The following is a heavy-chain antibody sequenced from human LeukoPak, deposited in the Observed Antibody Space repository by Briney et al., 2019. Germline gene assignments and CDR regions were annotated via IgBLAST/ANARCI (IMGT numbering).Heavy chain of an antibody. V-gene: IGHV3-66*01. CDR1: GFTIYINY. J-gene: IGHJ4*02. Sequence: PGGSLRLSCTASGFTIYINYISWVRRAPGKGLEWVSIIHNDDRTYYADSVKGRFTISRDNSKNTVYLQMNSLRVEDTAVYYCLQFAYWGQGTLVTVSS. CDR2: IHNDDRT. D-gene: IGHD3-10*01. CDR3: LQFAY.